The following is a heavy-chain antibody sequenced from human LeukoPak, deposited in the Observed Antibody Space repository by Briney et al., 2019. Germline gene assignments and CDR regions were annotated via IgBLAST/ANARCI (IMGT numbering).Heavy chain of an antibody. CDR1: GYTFTSYG. D-gene: IGHD3-22*01. V-gene: IGHV1-18*01. CDR3: ARAGYYDSSGFGAPGDY. Sequence: ASVKVSCTASGYTFTSYGISWVRQAPGQGLEWMGWISAYNGNTNYAQKLQGRVTMTTDTSTSTAYMELRSLRSDDTAVYYCARAGYYDSSGFGAPGDYWGQGTLVTVSS. J-gene: IGHJ4*02. CDR2: ISAYNGNT.